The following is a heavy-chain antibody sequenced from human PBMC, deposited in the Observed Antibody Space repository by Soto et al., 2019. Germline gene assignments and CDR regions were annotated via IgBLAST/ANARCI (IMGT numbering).Heavy chain of an antibody. CDR2: MNPNSGNT. CDR3: ARRRAAAGIVRFDP. J-gene: IGHJ5*02. V-gene: IGHV1-8*01. CDR1: GYTFTSYD. D-gene: IGHD6-13*01. Sequence: ASVKVSCKASGYTFTSYDINWVRQATGQGLEWMGWMNPNSGNTGYAQKFQGRVTMTRNTSISTAYMELSSLRSEDTAVYYCARRRAAAGIVRFDPWGQGSLVTVSS.